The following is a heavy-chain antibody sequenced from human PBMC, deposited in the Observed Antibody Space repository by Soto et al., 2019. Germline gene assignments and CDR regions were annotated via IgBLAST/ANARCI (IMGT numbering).Heavy chain of an antibody. CDR2: IIPLFGTP. D-gene: IGHD2-21*02. CDR1: GATFSTTG. J-gene: IGHJ5*01. V-gene: IGHV1-69*06. CDR3: ARASPVICGGDPCYRLDSSFDS. Sequence: QVQLVQSGAEVRKPGSSLRVSCKSSGATFSTTGISWVRQAPGQGLEWMGGIIPLFGTPKYARKFQGRVSITADKYTKTVYMEWNSLRPDDAGVYFCARASPVICGGDPCYRLDSSFDSWGQGSLVIVSS.